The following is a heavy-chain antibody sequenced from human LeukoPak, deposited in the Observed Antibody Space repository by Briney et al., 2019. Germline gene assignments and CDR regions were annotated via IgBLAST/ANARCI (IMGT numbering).Heavy chain of an antibody. Sequence: GGSLRLSCAASGFTFSSYTMNWVRQAPGKGLEWVSYISSSSSTIYYADSVKGRFTISRDNAKNSLYLQMNSLRAEDTAVYYCARVSSGGGWLVPSYYFDYWGQGTLVTVSS. CDR2: ISSSSSTI. CDR3: ARVSSGGGWLVPSYYFDY. V-gene: IGHV3-48*04. CDR1: GFTFSSYT. D-gene: IGHD6-19*01. J-gene: IGHJ4*02.